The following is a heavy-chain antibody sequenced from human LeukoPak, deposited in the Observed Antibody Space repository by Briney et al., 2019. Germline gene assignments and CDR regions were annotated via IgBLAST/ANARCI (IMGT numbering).Heavy chain of an antibody. CDR3: ARVWWFGPFDI. J-gene: IGHJ3*02. D-gene: IGHD3-10*01. V-gene: IGHV1-2*02. CDR1: GGTFSSYA. CDR2: INPNSGGT. Sequence: ASVKVSCKASGGTFSSYAISWVRQAPGQGLEWMGWINPNSGGTNYAQKFQGRVTMTRDTSISTAYMELSRLRSDDTAVYYCARVWWFGPFDIWGQGTMVTVSS.